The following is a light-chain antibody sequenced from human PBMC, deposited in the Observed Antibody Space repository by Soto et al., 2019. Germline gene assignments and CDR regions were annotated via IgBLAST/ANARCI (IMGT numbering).Light chain of an antibody. V-gene: IGKV3-11*01. CDR1: QSVSSY. J-gene: IGKJ4*01. Sequence: EIVFTQSPATLSLSPGERATLSCRASQSVSSYLAWYQQKPGQATRLLIYDASNRATGIPARFSGSWSGTDFTLTISSLEPEDFAVYYCQQRSNWPSLTFGGGTRWIS. CDR3: QQRSNWPSLT. CDR2: DAS.